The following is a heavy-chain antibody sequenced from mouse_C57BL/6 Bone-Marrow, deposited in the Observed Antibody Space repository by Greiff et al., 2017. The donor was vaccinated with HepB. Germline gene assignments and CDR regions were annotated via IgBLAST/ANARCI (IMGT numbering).Heavy chain of an antibody. Sequence: QVQLQQSGAELVKPGASVKISCKASGYAFSSYWMNWVKQRPGKGLEWIGQIYPGDGDTNYNGKFKGKATLTADKSSSTAYMQLSSLTSEDSAVYFCARSTMVTRYFDYWGQGTTLTVSS. CDR2: IYPGDGDT. D-gene: IGHD2-1*01. CDR1: GYAFSSYW. J-gene: IGHJ2*01. V-gene: IGHV1-80*01. CDR3: ARSTMVTRYFDY.